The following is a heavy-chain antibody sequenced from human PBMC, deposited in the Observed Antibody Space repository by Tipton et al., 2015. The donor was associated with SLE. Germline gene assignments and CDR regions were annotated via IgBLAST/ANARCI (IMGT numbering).Heavy chain of an antibody. CDR2: ISGYDGTT. D-gene: IGHD4-17*01. V-gene: IGHV1-18*01. CDR1: SYTFTRFG. J-gene: IGHJ3*01. CDR3: ARDRADYGDYPYAFDL. Sequence: QSRAEVKTPGASVKVSCKASSYTFTRFGVSWVRQAPGQGLEWVGWISGYDGTTNYADKFQGRVTVTTDTSTNTAYMELRSLRSDDTAVYYCARDRADYGDYPYAFDLWGQGTMVTVSS.